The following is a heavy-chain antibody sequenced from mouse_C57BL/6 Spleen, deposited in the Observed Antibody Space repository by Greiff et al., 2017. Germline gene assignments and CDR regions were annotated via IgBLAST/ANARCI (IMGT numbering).Heavy chain of an antibody. CDR3: IYGNYYAMDY. J-gene: IGHJ4*01. CDR2: ISTYYGDA. Sequence: VQLQQSGPELVRPGVSVKISCKGSGYTFTAYAMQWVKQSHAKSLEWIGVISTYYGDASYNQKFKDKATMTVDKSSNTVYMELARLTSEDTAVFYCIYGNYYAMDYWGQGTSLTVSS. V-gene: IGHV1-67*01. CDR1: GYTFTAYA. D-gene: IGHD2-1*01.